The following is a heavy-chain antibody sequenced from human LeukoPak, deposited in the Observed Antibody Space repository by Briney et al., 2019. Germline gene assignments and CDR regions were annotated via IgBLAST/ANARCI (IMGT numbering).Heavy chain of an antibody. J-gene: IGHJ3*02. CDR3: AGLWFGELKPTNAFDI. D-gene: IGHD3-10*01. CDR2: INPSGGST. CDR1: GYTFTSYY. Sequence: PSASVKVSCKASGYTFTSYYMHWVRQAPGQGLEWMGIINPSGGSTSYAQKFQGRVTMARDTSTSTVYTELSSLRSEDTAVYYCAGLWFGELKPTNAFDIWGQGTMVTVSS. V-gene: IGHV1-46*01.